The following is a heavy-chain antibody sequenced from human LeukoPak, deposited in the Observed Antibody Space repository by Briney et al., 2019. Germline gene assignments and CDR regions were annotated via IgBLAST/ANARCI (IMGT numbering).Heavy chain of an antibody. D-gene: IGHD6-19*01. J-gene: IGHJ3*02. CDR2: LYYSGGT. CDR1: GGSISSSSLY. CDR3: ARRLPYSSGWYMAFDI. Sequence: PSETLSLTCTVSGGSISSSSLYWGWIRQSPGKGLEWIGSLYYSGGTYYNPSLKSRVTISVDTSKNQFSLKLSSVTAADTAVYYCARRLPYSSGWYMAFDIWGQGTMVTVSS. V-gene: IGHV4-39*01.